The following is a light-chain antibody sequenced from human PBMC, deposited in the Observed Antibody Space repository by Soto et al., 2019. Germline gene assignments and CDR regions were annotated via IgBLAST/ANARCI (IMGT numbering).Light chain of an antibody. CDR1: QSVDSN. J-gene: IGKJ1*01. CDR3: KQYNNWWT. Sequence: LMTQSPSTLSLSPVERVILCCMASQSVDSNLAGYQQKPGQAPRLLIYGASTRATGISGRFSGSRSGKEFNLTIGSPQSADFGIYYSKQYNNWWTLGKGAKVDIK. CDR2: GAS. V-gene: IGKV3-15*01.